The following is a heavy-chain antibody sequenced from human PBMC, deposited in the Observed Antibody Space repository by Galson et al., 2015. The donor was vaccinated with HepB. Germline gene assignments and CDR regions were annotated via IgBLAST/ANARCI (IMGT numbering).Heavy chain of an antibody. CDR2: IYTSGST. CDR1: GGSISSYY. J-gene: IGHJ4*02. D-gene: IGHD2-8*01. Sequence: LSLTCTVSGGSISSYYWSWTRQPAGKGLEWIGRIYTSGSTNYNPSLKSRVTMSVDTSKNQFSLKLSSVTAADTAVYYCARSVMAPSEYYFDYWGQGTLVTVSS. V-gene: IGHV4-4*07. CDR3: ARSVMAPSEYYFDY.